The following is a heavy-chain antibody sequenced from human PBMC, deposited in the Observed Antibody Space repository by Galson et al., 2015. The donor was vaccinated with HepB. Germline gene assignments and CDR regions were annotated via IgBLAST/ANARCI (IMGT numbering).Heavy chain of an antibody. CDR3: WGDVGYCSSTSRYSWYFDY. J-gene: IGHJ4*02. CDR2: IRYDGSNK. CDR1: GFTFSSYG. V-gene: IGHV3-30*02. Sequence: SLRLSCAASGFTFSSYGMHWVRQAPGKGLEWVAFIRYDGSNKYYADSVKGRFTISRDNSKNTLYLQMNSLRAEDTAVYYCWGDVGYCSSTSRYSWYFDYWGQGTLVTVSS. D-gene: IGHD2-2*01.